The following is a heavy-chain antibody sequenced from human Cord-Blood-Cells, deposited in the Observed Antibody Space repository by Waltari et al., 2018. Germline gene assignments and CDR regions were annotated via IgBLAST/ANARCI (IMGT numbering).Heavy chain of an antibody. J-gene: IGHJ3*02. Sequence: QVQLQQWGAGLLKPSETLSLTCAVYGGSFSGYYWSWIRQPPGKGLEWIGEFNHSGSTNYNPSLMSRVTRSVDTSKSQFSLKLSSVTAADTAVYYCARSPVVTPGAFDIWGQGTMVTVSS. V-gene: IGHV4-34*01. CDR2: FNHSGST. CDR3: ARSPVVTPGAFDI. CDR1: GGSFSGYY. D-gene: IGHD2-21*02.